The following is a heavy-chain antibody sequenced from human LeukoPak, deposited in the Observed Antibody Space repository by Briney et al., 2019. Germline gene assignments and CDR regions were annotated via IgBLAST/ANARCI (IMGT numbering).Heavy chain of an antibody. J-gene: IGHJ4*02. CDR2: ISYDGSNK. D-gene: IGHD4-17*01. CDR1: GFTFSSYA. V-gene: IGHV3-30*04. CDR3: ARSDYGDFDREFDY. Sequence: PGGSLRLSCAASGFTFSSYAMHWVRQAPGKGLEWVAFISYDGSNKRYADSVKGRFTISRDNSKNTLYVQMNSLRAEDTAVYFCARSDYGDFDREFDYWGRGTLVTVSS.